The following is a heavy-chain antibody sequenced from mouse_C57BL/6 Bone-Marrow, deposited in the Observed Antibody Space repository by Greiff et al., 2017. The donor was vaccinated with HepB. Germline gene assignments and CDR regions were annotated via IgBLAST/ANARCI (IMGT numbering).Heavy chain of an antibody. V-gene: IGHV1-82*01. CDR2: IYPGDGDT. CDR3: AIPPY. Sequence: QVQLQQSGPELVKPGASVKISCKASGYAFSSSWMNWVKQRPGKGLEWIGRIYPGDGDTNYNQKFKGKATLTVDKSSSTAYMQLSSLTSEDSAVYYCAIPPYWGQGTTLTVSS. CDR1: GYAFSSSW. J-gene: IGHJ2*01.